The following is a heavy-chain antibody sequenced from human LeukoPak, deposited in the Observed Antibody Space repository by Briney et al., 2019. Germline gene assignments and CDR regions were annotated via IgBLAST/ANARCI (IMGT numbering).Heavy chain of an antibody. J-gene: IGHJ6*02. CDR2: IYYSGST. Sequence: KASETLSLTCTVSGGSISSSSYYWGWIRQPPGKGLEWIGSIYYSGSTYYNPSLKSRVTISVDTSKNQFSLKLSSVTAADTAVYYCARRVVVPAAAYYYGMDVWGQGTTVTVSS. CDR3: ARRVVVPAAAYYYGMDV. CDR1: GGSISSSSYY. V-gene: IGHV4-39*07. D-gene: IGHD2-2*01.